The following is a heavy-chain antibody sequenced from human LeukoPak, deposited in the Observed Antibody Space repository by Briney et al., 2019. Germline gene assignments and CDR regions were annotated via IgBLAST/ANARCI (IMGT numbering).Heavy chain of an antibody. CDR2: INHSGST. CDR1: GGSFSGYY. CDR3: ARGSAEQQLVRGWFDP. D-gene: IGHD6-13*01. Sequence: SETLSLTCAVSGGSFSGYYWSWIRQPPGTGLELIGEINHSGSTHYTPSLKSRITISVDTSKSQFSLKLSSVTAADTAVYYCARGSAEQQLVRGWFDPWGQGTLVTVSS. J-gene: IGHJ5*02. V-gene: IGHV4-34*01.